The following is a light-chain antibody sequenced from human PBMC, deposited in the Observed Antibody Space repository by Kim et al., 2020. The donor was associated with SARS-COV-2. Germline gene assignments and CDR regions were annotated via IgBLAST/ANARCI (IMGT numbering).Light chain of an antibody. CDR2: STN. CDR3: VLYMGSGIWV. CDR1: SGSVSTSYY. J-gene: IGLJ3*02. Sequence: GGAVTLTCGLSSGSVSTSYYPRWYQQTPGQAPRTLIYSTNTRSSEVPARFSGSILGNKAALTITGAQADDESDYYCVLYMGSGIWVFGGGTQLTVL. V-gene: IGLV8-61*01.